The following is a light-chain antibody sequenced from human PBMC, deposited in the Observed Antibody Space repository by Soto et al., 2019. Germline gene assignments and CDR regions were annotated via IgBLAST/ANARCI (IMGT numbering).Light chain of an antibody. J-gene: IGKJ1*01. CDR3: QKYDTAPQT. CDR2: AAS. CDR1: QGIIDY. V-gene: IGKV1-27*01. Sequence: DIQMTQSPSSLSASVGDTVTITCRASQGIIDYLAWFQQRPGQAPKLLIYAASTLHTGVPSRFSGSGAGGSGAGTDFTLTISSLQPEDVGTYYCQKYDTAPQTFGPGTSVEIK.